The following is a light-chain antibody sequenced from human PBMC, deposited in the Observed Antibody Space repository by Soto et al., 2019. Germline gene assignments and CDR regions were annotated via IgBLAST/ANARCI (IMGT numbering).Light chain of an antibody. Sequence: QPVLTQPPSASGTPGQRVTISCSGSSSNIGSNFVYWYQQLPGTAPKLLIYRNDQRPSGVPDRFSGSKSGTSASLAISGLWSVDEADHYCAAWDDSLSGRVFGGGTKVTVL. CDR3: AAWDDSLSGRV. CDR1: SSNIGSNF. V-gene: IGLV1-47*03. CDR2: RND. J-gene: IGLJ3*02.